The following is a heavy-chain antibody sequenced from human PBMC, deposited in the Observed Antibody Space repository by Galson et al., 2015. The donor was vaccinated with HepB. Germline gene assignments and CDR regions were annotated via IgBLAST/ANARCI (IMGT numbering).Heavy chain of an antibody. V-gene: IGHV3-49*03. CDR3: RLCGGDCYPGDLYYYFYMDV. CDR1: GFAFGDFA. D-gene: IGHD2-21*01. Sequence: SLRLSCAASGFAFGDFALSWFRQAPGEGLEWIGSVSGDSYGGTTVYAASLKGRFTISRDDSKSIAYPQMNSLKTADTAVYYCRLCGGDCYPGDLYYYFYMDVWGKGTTVTVSS. CDR2: VSGDSYGGTT. J-gene: IGHJ6*03.